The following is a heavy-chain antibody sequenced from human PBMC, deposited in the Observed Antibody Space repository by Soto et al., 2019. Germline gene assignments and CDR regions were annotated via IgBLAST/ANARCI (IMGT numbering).Heavy chain of an antibody. V-gene: IGHV1-2*04. CDR3: ARESGGATATLDYYYFYMDV. D-gene: IGHD5-12*01. J-gene: IGHJ6*03. Sequence: QVQLVQSGAEVKEPGASVTVSCRASGDRFTDYYMHCVLQAPGQGLEWMGWINPNSGVTKYAQKFQGWVTMTRDTSTRTVYMQMSRLGFDDTAIYYCARESGGATATLDYYYFYMDVWGTGTTVTVSS. CDR1: GDRFTDYY. CDR2: INPNSGVT.